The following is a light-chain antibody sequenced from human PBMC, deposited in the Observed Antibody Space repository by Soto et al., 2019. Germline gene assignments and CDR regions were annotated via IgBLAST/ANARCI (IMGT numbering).Light chain of an antibody. CDR1: QSISSY. CDR3: QQSHSTPIT. J-gene: IGKJ5*01. CDR2: AAS. V-gene: IGKV1-39*01. Sequence: DIQMPQSPSSLSPPVGDGVPSLCLASQSISSYLNWYQQTPGKAPKFLIYAASNLQGGVPSRFSGSGSGTDFTLTISSLQPEDFATYYCQQSHSTPITFGQGTRLEI.